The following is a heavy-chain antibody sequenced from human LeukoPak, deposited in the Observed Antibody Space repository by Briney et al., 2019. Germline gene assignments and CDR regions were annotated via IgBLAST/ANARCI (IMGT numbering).Heavy chain of an antibody. D-gene: IGHD1-26*01. V-gene: IGHV3-21*01. CDR2: ISSSSSYI. Sequence: PGGSLRLSCAASGFTFSSYSMNWVRQAPGKGLEWVSSISSSSSYIYYADSVKGRFTISRDNAKNSLYLQMNSLRAEDMAVYYCAREWDSGEDYWGQGTLVTVSS. CDR3: AREWDSGEDY. J-gene: IGHJ4*02. CDR1: GFTFSSYS.